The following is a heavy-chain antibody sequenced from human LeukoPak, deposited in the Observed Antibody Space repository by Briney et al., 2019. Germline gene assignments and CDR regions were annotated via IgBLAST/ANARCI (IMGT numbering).Heavy chain of an antibody. CDR2: IRSKANSYAT. CDR3: TRPAGSWLQSYYYTDV. D-gene: IGHD5-24*01. CDR1: GFTFSGSA. V-gene: IGHV3-73*01. J-gene: IGHJ6*03. Sequence: GGSLRLSCAASGFTFSGSAMHWVRQASGKGLEWVGRIRSKANSYATAYAASVKGRFTISRDDSKNTAYLQMNSLKTEDTAVYYCTRPAGSWLQSYYYTDVWGKGTTVTVSS.